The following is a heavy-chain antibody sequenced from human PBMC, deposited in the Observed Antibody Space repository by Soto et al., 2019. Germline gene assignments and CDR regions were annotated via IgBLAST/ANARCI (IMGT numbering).Heavy chain of an antibody. V-gene: IGHV3-23*01. CDR2: ISGSGGST. D-gene: IGHD3-10*01. CDR1: GFTFSSYA. CDR3: AKDRGYGSGIPDGDHGMDS. Sequence: PGGSLRLSCAVSGFTFSSYAMSWVRQAPGKGLEWVSAISGSGGSTYYADSVKGRFTISRDNSQNTLYLQMNSLRAEDTAVYQCAKDRGYGSGIPDGDHGMDSWGQGPTLPGSS. J-gene: IGHJ6*02.